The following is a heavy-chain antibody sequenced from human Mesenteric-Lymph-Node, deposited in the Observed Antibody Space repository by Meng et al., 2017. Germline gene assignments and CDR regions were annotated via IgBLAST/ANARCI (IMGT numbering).Heavy chain of an antibody. CDR1: AHTFTSYA. J-gene: IGHJ4*02. CDR2: INAGNGNT. D-gene: IGHD6-19*01. CDR3: AIDSSGCYFDY. V-gene: IGHV1-3*01. Sequence: HVQLWPSGSELHKTQAAVTVSFNASAHTFTSYAMHWVRQAPGQRLEWMGWINAGNGNTKYSPKIQGRVTMTTDTTTSTAYMELRSLRSDDTAVYYCAIDSSGCYFDYWGQGTLVTVSS.